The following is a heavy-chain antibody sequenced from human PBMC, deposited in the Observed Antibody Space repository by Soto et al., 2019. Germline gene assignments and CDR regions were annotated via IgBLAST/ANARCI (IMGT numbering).Heavy chain of an antibody. Sequence: QVQLVQSGAEVKKPGSSVKVSCKASGGTFSSYTISWVRQAPGQGLEWMGRIIPNLGIANYAQKFQGRVTITADKSTSTDYMELSSLRSEDTAVYYCASDSGGYDPYYYSYYMDVWGKGTKVTVSS. D-gene: IGHD5-12*01. V-gene: IGHV1-69*02. J-gene: IGHJ6*03. CDR1: GGTFSSYT. CDR3: ASDSGGYDPYYYSYYMDV. CDR2: IIPNLGIA.